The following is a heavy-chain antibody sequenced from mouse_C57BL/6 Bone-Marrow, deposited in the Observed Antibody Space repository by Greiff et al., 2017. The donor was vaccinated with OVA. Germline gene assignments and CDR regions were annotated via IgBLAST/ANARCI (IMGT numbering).Heavy chain of an antibody. J-gene: IGHJ1*03. CDR3: ARSITTVVGPYV. Sequence: VQGVESGPELVKPGASVKIPCKASGYAFSSSWMNWVKQRPGTGLEWIGRIYPGDGDTNYNGKFKGKATLTADKSSSTAYMQLSSLTSEDSAVYFCARSITTVVGPYVWGTGTTVTVSS. CDR2: IYPGDGDT. CDR1: GYAFSSSW. V-gene: IGHV1-82*01. D-gene: IGHD1-1*01.